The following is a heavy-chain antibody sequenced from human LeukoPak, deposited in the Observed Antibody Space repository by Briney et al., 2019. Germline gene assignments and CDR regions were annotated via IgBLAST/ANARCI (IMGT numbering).Heavy chain of an antibody. CDR3: ARGHYDSSGYYVEYWFDP. J-gene: IGHJ5*02. CDR2: ISAYNGNT. D-gene: IGHD3-22*01. CDR1: GYTFTSYG. V-gene: IGHV1-18*01. Sequence: ASVKVSCKASGYTFTSYGISWVRQAPGQGLEWMGWISAYNGNTTYAQKLQGRVTMTTDTSTSTAYMELRSLRSEDTAVYYCARGHYDSSGYYVEYWFDPWGQGTLVTVSS.